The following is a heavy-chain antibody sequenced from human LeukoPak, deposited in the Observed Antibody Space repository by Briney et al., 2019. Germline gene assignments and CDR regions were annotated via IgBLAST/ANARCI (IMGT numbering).Heavy chain of an antibody. V-gene: IGHV3-48*03. CDR2: ISTSGSII. CDR1: RFIFSSYE. CDR3: ASMIVVVPAAKEI. J-gene: IGHJ4*02. D-gene: IGHD2-2*01. Sequence: GGSLRLSCAASRFIFSSYEMNWVRPAPGKGVEWISYISTSGSIIHYADSVKGRFTISRDNAKNSLYLLMNSLRDEDTALYYCASMIVVVPAAKEIWGQGTLVTVSS.